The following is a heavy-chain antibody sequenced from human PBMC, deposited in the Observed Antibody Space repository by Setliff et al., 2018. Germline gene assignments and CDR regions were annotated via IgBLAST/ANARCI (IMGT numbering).Heavy chain of an antibody. CDR2: IYTSGST. Sequence: SLICTVSGGSISGYYWSWIRQPPGKGLEWIGYIYTSGSTNYNPSLKSRVTISVDTSKNQFSLKVSSVTAADTAVYYCARLGTTIPTSGTWTYYYYYYMNVWGQGTTVTVSS. CDR1: GGSISGYY. V-gene: IGHV4-4*08. D-gene: IGHD2-21*01. CDR3: ARLGTTIPTSGTWTYYYYYYMNV. J-gene: IGHJ6*03.